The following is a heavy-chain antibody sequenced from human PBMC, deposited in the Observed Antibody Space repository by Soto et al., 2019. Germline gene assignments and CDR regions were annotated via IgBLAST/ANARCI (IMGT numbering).Heavy chain of an antibody. CDR1: GFTFSSYA. CDR2: ISGSGGST. CDR3: AKDQRYCSSTSCPTSSY. J-gene: IGHJ4*02. V-gene: IGHV3-23*01. Sequence: GGSLRLSCAASGFTFSSYAMSWVRQAPGKGLEWVSAISGSGGSTYYADSVKGRFTISRDNSKNTLYLQMNSLRAEDTAVYYCAKDQRYCSSTSCPTSSYWGQGTLVTVSS. D-gene: IGHD2-2*01.